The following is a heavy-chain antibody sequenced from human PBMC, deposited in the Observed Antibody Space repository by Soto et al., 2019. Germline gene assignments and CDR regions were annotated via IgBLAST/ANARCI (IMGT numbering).Heavy chain of an antibody. CDR1: GGSFSGYY. V-gene: IGHV4-34*01. D-gene: IGHD6-6*01. CDR3: ARGPQKSSSSRILPTETTWFDP. Sequence: QVQLQQWGAGLLKPSETLSLTCAVYGGSFSGYYWRWIRQPPGKGLEWIGEIDHSGSTKYNPSLKSRVIISVDTSKKQVSLKVSSVTVADTAVYYCARGPQKSSSSRILPTETTWFDPWGQGTLVIVSS. J-gene: IGHJ5*02. CDR2: IDHSGST.